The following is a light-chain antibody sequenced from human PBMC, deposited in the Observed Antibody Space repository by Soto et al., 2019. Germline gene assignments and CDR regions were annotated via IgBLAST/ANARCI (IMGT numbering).Light chain of an antibody. J-gene: IGKJ2*03. CDR2: LGS. CDR3: MQALRTSPGS. CDR1: QSLLHSNGYNY. V-gene: IGKV2-28*01. Sequence: DIVMTQSPLSLPVTPGEPASISCRSSQSLLHSNGYNYLDWYLQKPGQSPQLLIYLGSNRASGVPERCSGSGSGTDFTLKISRVEAEDVWVYYCMQALRTSPGSFGQVTKLEIK.